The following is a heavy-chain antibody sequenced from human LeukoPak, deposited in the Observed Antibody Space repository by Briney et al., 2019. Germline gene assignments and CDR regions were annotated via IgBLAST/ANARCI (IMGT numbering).Heavy chain of an antibody. J-gene: IGHJ5*02. CDR2: IYNSGET. Sequence: SETLSLTCTVSGGSIRSSTYYWGWIRQPPGKGLEWIGTIYNSGETYSNPSLNSRVTISVDTSKNHFSLRLSSVTAADTAVYYCARLSSGYYDTWGQGTLVTVSS. CDR3: ARLSSGYYDT. D-gene: IGHD3-22*01. V-gene: IGHV4-39*02. CDR1: GGSIRSSTYY.